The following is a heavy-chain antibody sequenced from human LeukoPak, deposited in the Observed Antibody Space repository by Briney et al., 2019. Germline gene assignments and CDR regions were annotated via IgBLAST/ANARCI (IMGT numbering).Heavy chain of an antibody. V-gene: IGHV1-69*01. D-gene: IGHD5-18*01. CDR2: IIPILGTA. CDR1: GGTFSSYA. J-gene: IGHJ4*02. CDR3: ATKRGYSYGSPH. Sequence: SVKVSCKASGGTFSSYAISWVRQAPGQGLEWMGGIIPILGTANYAQKFQGRVTITADESTSTAYMELSSLRSEDTALYYCATKRGYSYGSPHWGQGTLVTVSS.